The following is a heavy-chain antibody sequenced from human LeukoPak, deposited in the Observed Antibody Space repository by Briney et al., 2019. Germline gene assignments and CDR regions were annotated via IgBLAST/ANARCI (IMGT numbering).Heavy chain of an antibody. CDR3: ARDLGNGDHFDY. Sequence: SETLSLTCTVSGGSISSSSYYWGWIRQPPGKGLEWIGSIYYSGSTYYNPSLKSRVTISVDTSKNQFSLKLSSVTAADTAVYYCARDLGNGDHFDYWGQGTLVTVSS. CDR1: GGSISSSSYY. D-gene: IGHD4-17*01. J-gene: IGHJ4*02. CDR2: IYYSGST. V-gene: IGHV4-39*07.